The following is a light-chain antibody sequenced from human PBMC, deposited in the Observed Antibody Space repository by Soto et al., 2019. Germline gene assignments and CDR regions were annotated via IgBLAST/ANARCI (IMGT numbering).Light chain of an antibody. J-gene: IGKJ1*01. CDR1: QSVSSNY. CDR3: QQYGSSPT. Sequence: ENVLTQSPGTLSLSPGERATLSCRSSQSVSSNYLAWYQQKPDQAPRLVIYDVSGRATGIPDRFSGSGSGTDFTLTISRLEPEEFAVYYCQQYGSSPTFGQGTKVEIK. V-gene: IGKV3-20*01. CDR2: DVS.